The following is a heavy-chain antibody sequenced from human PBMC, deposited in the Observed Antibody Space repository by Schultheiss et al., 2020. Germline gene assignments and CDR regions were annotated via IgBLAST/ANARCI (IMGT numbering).Heavy chain of an antibody. CDR2: ISHSGHST. Sequence: GGSLRLSCAASGFTFSASAMSWVRQAPGKGLEWVSAISHSGHSTYYADSVKGRFTISRDNAKNSLYLQMNSLRAEDTAVYYCARDGDSSGDFDYWGQGTLVTVSS. CDR3: ARDGDSSGDFDY. CDR1: GFTFSASA. J-gene: IGHJ4*02. D-gene: IGHD3-22*01. V-gene: IGHV3-21*01.